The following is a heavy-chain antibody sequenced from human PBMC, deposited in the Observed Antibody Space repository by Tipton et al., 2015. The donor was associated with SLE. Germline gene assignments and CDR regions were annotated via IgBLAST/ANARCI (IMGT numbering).Heavy chain of an antibody. V-gene: IGHV4-34*12. Sequence: TLSLTCAVYGESFNGYFWTWIRQPPGKGLEWIAEIIHSGVTNYSPSLRSRVTISVDMSKNQVSLRLNSITAADTAVYYCARVAPSEVFDYWGQGTLVTVSS. CDR3: ARVAPSEVFDY. J-gene: IGHJ4*02. CDR1: GESFNGYF. D-gene: IGHD5-12*01. CDR2: IIHSGVT.